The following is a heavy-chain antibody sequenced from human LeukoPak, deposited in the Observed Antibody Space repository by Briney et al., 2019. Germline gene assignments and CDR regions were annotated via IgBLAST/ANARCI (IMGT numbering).Heavy chain of an antibody. V-gene: IGHV3-11*04. CDR2: INSSGSTI. Sequence: GGSLRLSCAASGFTFSDYYMSWIRQAPGKGLEWVSYINSSGSTIYYADSVKGRFTISRDNAKNSLYLQMNSLRAEDTAVYYCARGINYYGSGSPSHYFDYWGQGTLVTVSS. D-gene: IGHD3-10*01. CDR3: ARGINYYGSGSPSHYFDY. J-gene: IGHJ4*02. CDR1: GFTFSDYY.